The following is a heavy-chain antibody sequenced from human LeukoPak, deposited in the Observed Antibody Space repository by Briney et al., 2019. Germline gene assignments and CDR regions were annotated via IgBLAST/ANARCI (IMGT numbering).Heavy chain of an antibody. CDR3: AKRQGGSGSYRLYYVDY. CDR2: IRVSGGSA. V-gene: IGHV3-23*01. Sequence: RGSLRLSCAASGYTFTSYAMSWVRQAPGQRLEWVSSIRVSGGSAYYAESVKGRFTLSRDNPKNTLYLQMDTLRAEDTAVFYCAKRQGGSGSYRLYYVDYWGQGTVVTVSA. CDR1: GYTFTSYA. J-gene: IGHJ4*02. D-gene: IGHD3-10*01.